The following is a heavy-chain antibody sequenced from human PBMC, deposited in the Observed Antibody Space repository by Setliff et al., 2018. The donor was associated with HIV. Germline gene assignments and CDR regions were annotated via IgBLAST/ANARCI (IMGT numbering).Heavy chain of an antibody. CDR1: GFTFNNYA. V-gene: IGHV3-20*04. CDR2: SSWNSGTA. CDR3: ARTDSSGYYYGGVY. Sequence: GGSLRLSCATSGFTFNNYAMDWGRQAPGKGLEWISCSSWNSGTAGYADSVKGRFTISRDNARNTLYLQMNSLRAEDTALYYCARTDSSGYYYGGVYWGQGTLVTVSS. J-gene: IGHJ4*02. D-gene: IGHD3-22*01.